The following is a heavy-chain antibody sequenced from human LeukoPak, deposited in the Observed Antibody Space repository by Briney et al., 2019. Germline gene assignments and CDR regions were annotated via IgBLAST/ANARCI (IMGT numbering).Heavy chain of an antibody. J-gene: IGHJ4*02. CDR1: GGSISSSSYY. V-gene: IGHV4-39*01. D-gene: IGHD1-26*01. CDR3: ARQIMELDY. CDR2: IYYSGST. Sequence: PSETLSLTCTVSGGSISSSSYYWGWIRRPPGKGLEWIGSIYYSGSTYYNPSLKSRVTISVDTSKNQFSLKLSSVTAADTAVYYCARQIMELDYWGQGTLVTVSS.